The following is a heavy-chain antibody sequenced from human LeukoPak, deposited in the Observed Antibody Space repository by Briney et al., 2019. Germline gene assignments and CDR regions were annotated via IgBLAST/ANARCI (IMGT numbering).Heavy chain of an antibody. CDR1: GFTFSGNG. Sequence: GGSLRLSCAASGFTFSGNGMNWVRQAPGKGLEWVSYITSKNDGMYYADSVKGRFTISRDNAKNSLDLQMNSLRDEDTAVYYCARDSYGSPDYWGQGTLVTVSS. D-gene: IGHD2-15*01. CDR2: ITSKNDGM. J-gene: IGHJ4*02. V-gene: IGHV3-48*02. CDR3: ARDSYGSPDY.